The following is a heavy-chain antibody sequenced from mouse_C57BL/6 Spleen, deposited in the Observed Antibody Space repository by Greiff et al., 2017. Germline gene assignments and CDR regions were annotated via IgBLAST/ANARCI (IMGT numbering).Heavy chain of an antibody. Sequence: QVQLQQSGPELVKPGASVKISCKASGYAFSSSWMNWVKQRPGKGLEWIGRIYPGDGDTNYNGKFKGKATLTADKSSSTAYMQLSSLTSEDSAVYFCARHWEFAYWGQGTLVTVSA. J-gene: IGHJ3*01. CDR1: GYAFSSSW. CDR2: IYPGDGDT. D-gene: IGHD4-1*01. CDR3: ARHWEFAY. V-gene: IGHV1-82*01.